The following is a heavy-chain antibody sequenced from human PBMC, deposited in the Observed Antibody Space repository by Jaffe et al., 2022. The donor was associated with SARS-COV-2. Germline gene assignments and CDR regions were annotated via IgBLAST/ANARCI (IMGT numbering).Heavy chain of an antibody. CDR1: GGSISSGDYY. CDR3: ARVMEGYCSGGSCYWFDP. CDR2: IYYSGST. J-gene: IGHJ5*02. Sequence: QVQLQESGPGLVKPSQTLSLTCTVSGGSISSGDYYWSWIRQPPGKGLEWIGYIYYSGSTYYNPSLKSRVTISVDTSKNQFSLKLSSVTAADTAVYYCARVMEGYCSGGSCYWFDPWGQGTLVTVSS. D-gene: IGHD2-15*01. V-gene: IGHV4-30-4*01.